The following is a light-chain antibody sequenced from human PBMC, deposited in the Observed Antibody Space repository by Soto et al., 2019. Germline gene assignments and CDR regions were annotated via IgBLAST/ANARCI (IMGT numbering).Light chain of an antibody. CDR1: QSISSS. CDR2: DAS. Sequence: DIQMTQSPSTLSASVGDRVSIACRASQSISSSLAWYQQKPGKAPKLLIYDASSLESGVPSRFSGSGVGTGFTRSINSLQPQDFATYYCQQYHRYSWTFGQGTKVEIK. CDR3: QQYHRYSWT. J-gene: IGKJ1*01. V-gene: IGKV1-5*01.